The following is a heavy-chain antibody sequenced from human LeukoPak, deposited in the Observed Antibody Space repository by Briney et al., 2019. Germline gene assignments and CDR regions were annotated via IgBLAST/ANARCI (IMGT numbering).Heavy chain of an antibody. CDR3: ARDPYTSGWPSYYYYGMDV. Sequence: GGSLRLSCAASGFTFSSYWMSWVRQAPGKGLEWVANIKQDGSEKYYVDSVKGRFTISRDNAKNSLYLQMNSLRAEDTAVYYCARDPYTSGWPSYYYYGMDVWGQGTTVTVSS. D-gene: IGHD6-19*01. CDR2: IKQDGSEK. V-gene: IGHV3-7*01. CDR1: GFTFSSYW. J-gene: IGHJ6*02.